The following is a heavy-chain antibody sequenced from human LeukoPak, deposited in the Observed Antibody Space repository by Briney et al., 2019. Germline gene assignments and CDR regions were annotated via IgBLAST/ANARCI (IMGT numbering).Heavy chain of an antibody. CDR2: ISYDGSNK. V-gene: IGHV3-30*03. CDR1: GFTFSSYG. CDR3: AILAGPIDY. D-gene: IGHD3-3*01. Sequence: GGSLRLSCAASGFTFSSYGMHWVRQAPGKGLEWVAVISYDGSNKHYADSVKGRFTISRDNSKNTLYLQMNSLRAEDTAVYYCAILAGPIDYWGQGTLVTVSS. J-gene: IGHJ4*02.